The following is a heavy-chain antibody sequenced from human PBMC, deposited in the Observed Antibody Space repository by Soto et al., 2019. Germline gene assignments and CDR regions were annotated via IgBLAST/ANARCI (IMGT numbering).Heavy chain of an antibody. CDR3: ARDTPGVTNYFDY. CDR2: IYYSGST. V-gene: IGHV4-59*12. Sequence: SETLSLTCTGSGGSISRYYWSWIRQPPGKGLEWIGYIYYSGSTYYNPSLQSRVTISVDTSKNQFSLKLSSVTAADTAVYYCARDTPGVTNYFDYWGQGILVTVSS. J-gene: IGHJ4*02. D-gene: IGHD4-4*01. CDR1: GGSISRYY.